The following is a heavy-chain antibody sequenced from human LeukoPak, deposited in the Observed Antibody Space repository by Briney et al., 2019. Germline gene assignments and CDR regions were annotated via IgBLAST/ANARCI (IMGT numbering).Heavy chain of an antibody. CDR2: ISAYNGNT. Sequence: ASVKVSCKASGYTFTSYGISWVRQAPGQGLEWMGWISAYNGNTNYAQKLQGRVTMTTDTSTSTAYMELRSLRSDDTAVYYCAKDTAGIGYYYYYMDVWGKGTTVTISS. CDR1: GYTFTSYG. V-gene: IGHV1-18*01. J-gene: IGHJ6*03. CDR3: AKDTAGIGYYYYYMDV. D-gene: IGHD1-14*01.